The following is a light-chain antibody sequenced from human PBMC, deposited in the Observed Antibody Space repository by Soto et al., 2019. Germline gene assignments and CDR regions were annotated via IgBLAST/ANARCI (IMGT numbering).Light chain of an antibody. V-gene: IGKV3-11*01. CDR3: QSYGSSRT. CDR1: QSVGSS. J-gene: IGKJ1*01. Sequence: EIVLTQSPATLSLSPGERATLSCRVSQSVGSSLAWYQHKPGQAPRLLIYDASNRATGIPDRFSGSGSGTDFTLSISRLEPEDFAVYYCQSYGSSRTFGHGTKVEI. CDR2: DAS.